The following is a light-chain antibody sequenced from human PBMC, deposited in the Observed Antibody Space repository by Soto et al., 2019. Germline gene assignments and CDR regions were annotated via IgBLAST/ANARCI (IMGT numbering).Light chain of an antibody. J-gene: IGKJ4*01. CDR3: QQRSNWVWT. V-gene: IGKV3-11*01. CDR2: DAS. CDR1: QSVSSY. Sequence: EIVLTQSPATLSLSPGERATLSCRASQSVSSYLAWYQQKPGQAPRLLIYDASNRATGIPARFSGSGSGTDFTLTISSLEPEDFAVYYCQQRSNWVWTFCGGTKVEIK.